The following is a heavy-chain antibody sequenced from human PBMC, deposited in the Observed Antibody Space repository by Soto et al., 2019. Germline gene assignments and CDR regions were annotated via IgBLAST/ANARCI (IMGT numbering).Heavy chain of an antibody. D-gene: IGHD3-10*01. J-gene: IGHJ6*02. V-gene: IGHV4-39*01. CDR2: MYYTGST. CDR1: GASISSTTYY. CDR3: ARGSDGSGISPSDRPNYYYGLDV. Sequence: SETLSLTCLVSGASISSTTYYWGWIRQPPGKGLEWIGSMYYTGSTYYNPSLKTRLTISVDTSKNQFSLKLSSVTAADTAVYYWARGSDGSGISPSDRPNYYYGLDVWGQGTTVTVSS.